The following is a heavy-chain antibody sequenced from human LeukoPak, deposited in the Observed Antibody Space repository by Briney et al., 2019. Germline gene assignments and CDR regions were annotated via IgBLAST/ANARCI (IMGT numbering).Heavy chain of an antibody. CDR3: AREGGGYSYDY. CDR1: GFTVSSNY. Sequence: GGSLRLSCAASGFTVSSNYMSWVRQAPGKGLEWVSVIYSGGSTYYADSVKGRLTISRDNSKNTLYLQMNSLRAEDTAVYYCAREGGGYSYDYWGQGTLVTVSS. V-gene: IGHV3-53*01. D-gene: IGHD5-18*01. CDR2: IYSGGST. J-gene: IGHJ4*02.